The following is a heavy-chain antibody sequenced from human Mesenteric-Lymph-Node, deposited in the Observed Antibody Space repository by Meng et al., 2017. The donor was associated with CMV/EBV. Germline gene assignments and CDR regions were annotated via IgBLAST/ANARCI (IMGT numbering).Heavy chain of an antibody. CDR1: GGSISSANYY. CDR3: ARQYGRSLFDY. V-gene: IGHV4-39*07. D-gene: IGHD2/OR15-2a*01. Sequence: SETLSLTCTVSGGSISSANYYWGWIRQPPGKGLEWIGNIYYSGSTDYNPSLKSRVTISVDMSKSQFSLKLSSVTAADTAMYYCARQYGRSLFDYWGQGTLVTVSS. J-gene: IGHJ4*02. CDR2: IYYSGST.